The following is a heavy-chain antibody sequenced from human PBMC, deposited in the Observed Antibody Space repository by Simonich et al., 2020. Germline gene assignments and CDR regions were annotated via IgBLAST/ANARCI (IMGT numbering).Heavy chain of an antibody. CDR1: GFTFSSYA. V-gene: IGHV3-23*01. D-gene: IGHD3-22*01. CDR2: ISGSGGRK. Sequence: GGGLVQPGGSLRLSCAASGFTFSSYAMSWVRQSPGKGLKWVSAISGSGGRKYYADSVKGRFTISRDNSKNTLYLQMNSLRAEDTAVYYCAKDLGERITMIVVVIDAFDIWGQGTMVTVSS. J-gene: IGHJ3*02. CDR3: AKDLGERITMIVVVIDAFDI.